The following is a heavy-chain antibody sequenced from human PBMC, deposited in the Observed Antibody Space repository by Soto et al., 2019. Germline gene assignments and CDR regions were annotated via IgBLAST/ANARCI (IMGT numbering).Heavy chain of an antibody. D-gene: IGHD1-26*01. CDR3: ARGRGGHSDAFDI. CDR1: VGSISSYF. J-gene: IGHJ3*02. V-gene: IGHV4-59*01. Sequence: SETLSLTCTFSVGSISSYFWSWIRHPPGEGLEWIGYIFYSGTTNYSPSLKSRVTMSLGTAKNQFSLNLTSVTAADTAVYYCARGRGGHSDAFDIWGQGTMVIVSS. CDR2: IFYSGTT.